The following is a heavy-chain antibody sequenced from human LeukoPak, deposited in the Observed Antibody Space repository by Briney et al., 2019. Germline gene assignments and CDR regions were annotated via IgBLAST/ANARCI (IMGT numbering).Heavy chain of an antibody. D-gene: IGHD2-15*01. V-gene: IGHV4-31*03. CDR1: GGSITNDNYF. CDR3: ARDVGFCSAGSCYPYNWFDP. CDR2: IYYIGNT. J-gene: IGHJ5*02. Sequence: TLSLTCTVSGGSITNDNYFWSWIRQYPGKGLAWSGYIYYIGNTYYNPSLKSRVTMSVDTSKTQFSLKLTSMTAAATAVYHCARDVGFCSAGSCYPYNWFDPWGQGTLVTVSS.